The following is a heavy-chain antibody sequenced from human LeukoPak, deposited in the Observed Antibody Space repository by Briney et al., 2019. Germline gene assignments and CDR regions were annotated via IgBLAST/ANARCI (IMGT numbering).Heavy chain of an antibody. Sequence: GASVKVSCKASGGTFISYAISWVRQAPGQGLEWMGGIIPIFGTANYAQKFQGRVTITADESTSTAYMELSSLRSEDTAVYYCAREGFYYYGSGRRYYFDYWGQGTLVTVSS. D-gene: IGHD3-10*01. J-gene: IGHJ4*02. CDR2: IIPIFGTA. CDR1: GGTFISYA. CDR3: AREGFYYYGSGRRYYFDY. V-gene: IGHV1-69*13.